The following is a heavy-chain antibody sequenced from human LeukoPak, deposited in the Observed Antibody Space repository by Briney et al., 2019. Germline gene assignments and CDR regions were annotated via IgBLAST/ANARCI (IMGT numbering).Heavy chain of an antibody. V-gene: IGHV4-34*01. Sequence: SETLSLTCAVYGGSFSGYYWSWIRQPPGKGLEWIGEINHSGSTNYNPSLKSRVTISVDTSKNQFSLKLSSVTAADTAVYYCARGQLKYDYVWGSYRYDYFDYSGQGTLVTVSS. D-gene: IGHD3-16*02. CDR1: GGSFSGYY. CDR2: INHSGST. J-gene: IGHJ4*02. CDR3: ARGQLKYDYVWGSYRYDYFDY.